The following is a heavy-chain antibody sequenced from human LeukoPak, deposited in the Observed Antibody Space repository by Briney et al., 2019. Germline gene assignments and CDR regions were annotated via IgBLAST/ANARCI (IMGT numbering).Heavy chain of an antibody. V-gene: IGHV4-34*01. Sequence: SETLSLTCAVYGGSFSGYYWTWIRQPPGKGLEWIGEINHSGNTYYNPSLGSRITISVDTSKSQFSMKLGSVTAADRAVYYCARGKKESIGSWFSDKPYYFYYYMDVWGKGTTVTVSS. J-gene: IGHJ6*03. CDR2: INHSGNT. CDR1: GGSFSGYY. CDR3: ARGKKESIGSWFSDKPYYFYYYMDV. D-gene: IGHD6-13*01.